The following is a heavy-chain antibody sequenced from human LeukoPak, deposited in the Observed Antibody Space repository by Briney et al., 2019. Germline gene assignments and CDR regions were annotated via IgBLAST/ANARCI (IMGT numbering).Heavy chain of an antibody. V-gene: IGHV4-59*01. J-gene: IGHJ4*02. CDR2: IYYSGST. CDR3: ARAGGNSYGFFGFDY. CDR1: GGSISSYY. D-gene: IGHD5-18*01. Sequence: SAPLSLPCPVSGGSISSYYWSWIRQPPGKGLEWIGYIYYSGSTNYNPSLKSRVTISVDTSKNQFSLKLSSVTAADTAVYYCARAGGNSYGFFGFDYWGQGTLVTVSS.